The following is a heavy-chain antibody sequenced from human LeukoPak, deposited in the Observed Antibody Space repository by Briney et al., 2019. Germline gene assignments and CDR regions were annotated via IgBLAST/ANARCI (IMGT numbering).Heavy chain of an antibody. Sequence: PGGSLRLSCEASGFTFSDYSLHWVRQAPDKGLEWVAAISHDGTTTYYADSVQGRFTISGDNSKNTLYLQMDSLRDEDSAVYYCVSRFDYWGQGTLVTVSS. CDR3: VSRFDY. CDR2: ISHDGTTT. J-gene: IGHJ4*02. CDR1: GFTFSDYS. V-gene: IGHV3-30*03.